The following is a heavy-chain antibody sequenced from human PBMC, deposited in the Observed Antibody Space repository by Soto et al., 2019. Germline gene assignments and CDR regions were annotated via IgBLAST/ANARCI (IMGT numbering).Heavy chain of an antibody. CDR3: AHRLVAYSSSWYPSKNWFDP. D-gene: IGHD6-13*01. V-gene: IGHV3-66*01. CDR2: IYSGGST. J-gene: IGHJ5*02. Sequence: PGGSLRLSCAASGFTVSSNYMSWVRQAPGKGLEWVSVIYSGGSTYYADSVKGRFTISRDNSKNTLYLLMNSLRAEDTAVYYCAHRLVAYSSSWYPSKNWFDPWGQGTLVTVSS. CDR1: GFTVSSNY.